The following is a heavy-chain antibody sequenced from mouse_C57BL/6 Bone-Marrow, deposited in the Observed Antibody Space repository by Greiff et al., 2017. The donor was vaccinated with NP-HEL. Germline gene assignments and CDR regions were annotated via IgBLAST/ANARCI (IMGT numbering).Heavy chain of an antibody. D-gene: IGHD2-5*01. Sequence: EVQLVESGGDLVKPGGSLKLSCAASGFTFSSYGMSWVRQTPDKRLEWVATISSGGSYTYYLDSVKGRFTISRDNAKNTLYLQMSSLKSEDTAMYYCARNPYSNPFDDWGKGTTLTVSS. CDR2: ISSGGSYT. CDR1: GFTFSSYG. CDR3: ARNPYSNPFDD. V-gene: IGHV5-6*01. J-gene: IGHJ2*01.